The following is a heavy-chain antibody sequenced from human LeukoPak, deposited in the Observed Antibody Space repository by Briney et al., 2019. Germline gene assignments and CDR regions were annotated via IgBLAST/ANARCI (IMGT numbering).Heavy chain of an antibody. Sequence: SETLSLTCAVYGGSFSGYYWSWIRQPPGKGLEWIGEINHSGSTNYNPSLESRVTISVDTSKNQFSLKLSSVTAADTAVYYCARGSTPCFDYWGQGTLVTVSS. CDR1: GGSFSGYY. J-gene: IGHJ4*02. CDR3: ARGSTPCFDY. CDR2: INHSGST. V-gene: IGHV4-34*01.